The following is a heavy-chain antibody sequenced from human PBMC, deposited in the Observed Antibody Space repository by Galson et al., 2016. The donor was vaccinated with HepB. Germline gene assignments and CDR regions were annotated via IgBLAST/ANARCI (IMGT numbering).Heavy chain of an antibody. CDR2: MYSGGGT. D-gene: IGHD3-22*01. J-gene: IGHJ4*02. V-gene: IGHV3-53*01. CDR3: ARLVLYDTSGSYY. Sequence: SLRLSCAVSGFTVSNNSMSWVRQAPGRGLEWVSVMYSGGGTYYADPVRGRFTISRDKSKNTVYPQMNTLRAEATAGYYCARLVLYDTSGSYYWGQGTLVTVSS. CDR1: GFTVSNNS.